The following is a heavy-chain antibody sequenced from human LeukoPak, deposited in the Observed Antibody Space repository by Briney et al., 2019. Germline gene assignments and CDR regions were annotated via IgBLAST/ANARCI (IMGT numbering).Heavy chain of an antibody. CDR2: IIPILGIA. V-gene: IGHV1-69*04. Sequence: SVKVSCKASGGTFSSYAISWVRQAPGQGLEWMGRIIPILGIANYAQKFQGRVTITADKSTSTAYMELSSLRSEDTAVYYCATHKSSGWYVYWGQGTLVTVSS. D-gene: IGHD6-19*01. CDR3: ATHKSSGWYVY. CDR1: GGTFSSYA. J-gene: IGHJ4*02.